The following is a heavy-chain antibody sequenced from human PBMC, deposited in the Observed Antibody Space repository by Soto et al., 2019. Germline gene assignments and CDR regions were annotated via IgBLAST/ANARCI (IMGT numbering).Heavy chain of an antibody. D-gene: IGHD6-19*01. CDR2: ISFDGSET. CDR3: AKDRVPGAYGHYYGMDV. J-gene: IGHJ6*02. CDR1: GFTFNNSG. Sequence: GGSLRLSCAVSGFTFNNSGMHWIRQAPGKGLEWVALISFDGSETYYADSMKGRFTISRDNSKNMLQLQMNSLRAEDTAIYYCAKDRVPGAYGHYYGMDVWGQGTTVTVSS. V-gene: IGHV3-30*18.